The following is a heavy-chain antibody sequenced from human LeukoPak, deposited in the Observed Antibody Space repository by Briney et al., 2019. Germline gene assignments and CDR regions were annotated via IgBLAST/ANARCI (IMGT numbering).Heavy chain of an antibody. D-gene: IGHD3-9*01. Sequence: ASVKVSCKASGYTFTSYYMHWVRQAPGQGLEWMGIINPGGGSTTYAQKFRGRLTMTRDMSTSTDYMELSSLRSEDTAVYYCARGSRPVYNLLTGKRYFDYWGQGTLLTVSS. V-gene: IGHV1-46*01. CDR2: INPGGGST. CDR3: ARGSRPVYNLLTGKRYFDY. CDR1: GYTFTSYY. J-gene: IGHJ4*02.